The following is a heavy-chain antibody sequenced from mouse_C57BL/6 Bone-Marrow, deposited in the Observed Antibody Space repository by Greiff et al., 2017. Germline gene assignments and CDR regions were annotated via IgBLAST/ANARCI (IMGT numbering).Heavy chain of an antibody. CDR2: IDPSDSYT. D-gene: IGHD1-1*01. V-gene: IGHV1-69*01. J-gene: IGHJ2*01. CDR3: TRRGSSYNY. Sequence: QVQLQQPGAELVMPGASVKLSCKASGYTFTSYWMHWVKQRPGQGLEWIGEIDPSDSYTNYNQKFKGKSTLTVDKSSSTAYMELRSLTSEDSAVYYCTRRGSSYNYWGQGTTLTVSS. CDR1: GYTFTSYW.